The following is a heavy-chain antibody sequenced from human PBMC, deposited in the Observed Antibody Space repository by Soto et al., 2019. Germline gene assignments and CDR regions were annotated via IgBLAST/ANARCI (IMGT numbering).Heavy chain of an antibody. CDR1: GYTFTSYG. D-gene: IGHD2-15*01. Sequence: ASVKVSCKASGYTFTSYGFSWVRQAPGQGLEWVGWISANSGDTNSARKFQGRVTLTTDTSTGTAYMDLTSLRSDDTAVYYCARDFRSSCTGSSCIYFDYWGQGXQVTVPS. CDR2: ISANSGDT. V-gene: IGHV1-18*01. J-gene: IGHJ4*02. CDR3: ARDFRSSCTGSSCIYFDY.